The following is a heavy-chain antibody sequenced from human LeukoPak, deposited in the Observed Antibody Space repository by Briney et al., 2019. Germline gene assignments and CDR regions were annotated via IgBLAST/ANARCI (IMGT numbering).Heavy chain of an antibody. CDR2: IIPIFGTA. V-gene: IGHV1-69*13. J-gene: IGHJ4*02. CDR1: GGTFSSYA. CDR3: AASDTMVRGIPTPLDY. Sequence: SVKVSCKASGGTFSSYAISWVRQAPGQGLEWMGGIIPIFGTANYVQKFQGRVTITADESTSTAYMELSSLRSEDTAVYYCAASDTMVRGIPTPLDYWGQGTLVTVSS. D-gene: IGHD3-10*01.